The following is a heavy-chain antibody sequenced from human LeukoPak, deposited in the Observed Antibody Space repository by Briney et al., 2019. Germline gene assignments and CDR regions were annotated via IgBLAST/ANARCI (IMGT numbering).Heavy chain of an antibody. Sequence: PGGSLRLSCAASGFTFNYYAMNWVRQAPGKGLEWVSAIPGGGDTTSYADSVKGRFTISRDNSKNTLYLQMNSLRAEDTAVYYCARDLGGSYNYWGQGTLVTVSS. J-gene: IGHJ4*02. CDR2: IPGGGDTT. CDR3: ARDLGGSYNY. V-gene: IGHV3-23*01. CDR1: GFTFNYYA. D-gene: IGHD1-26*01.